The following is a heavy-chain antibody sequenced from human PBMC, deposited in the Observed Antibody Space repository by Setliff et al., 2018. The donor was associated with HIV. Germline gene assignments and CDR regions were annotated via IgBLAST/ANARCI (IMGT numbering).Heavy chain of an antibody. CDR1: GFTFSDYY. J-gene: IGHJ4*02. CDR2: IYYSGSA. V-gene: IGHV4-30-4*08. CDR3: VRGPQWLVQKGRVYYFDY. D-gene: IGHD6-19*01. Sequence: LRLSCAASGFTFSDYYMSWIRQAPGMGLEWIGCIYYSGSAYYNPSLQRRVTISVDTSKNQVSLKLNSMTAADTAVYFCVRGPQWLVQKGRVYYFDYWGQGTLVTVSS.